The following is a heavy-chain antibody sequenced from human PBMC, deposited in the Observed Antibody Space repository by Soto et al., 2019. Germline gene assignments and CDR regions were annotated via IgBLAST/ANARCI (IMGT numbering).Heavy chain of an antibody. D-gene: IGHD5-18*01. V-gene: IGHV1-69*12. CDR1: GGTFSSYA. CDR2: IIPIFGTA. J-gene: IGHJ6*02. CDR3: ARDSNWIQLWTARPLYYYGMDV. Sequence: QVQLVQSGAEVKKPGSSVKVSCKASGGTFSSYAISWVRQAPGQGLEWMGGIIPIFGTANYAQKFQGRVTITADESTSTVYMELSRLRSEDTAVYYCARDSNWIQLWTARPLYYYGMDVWGQGTTVTVSS.